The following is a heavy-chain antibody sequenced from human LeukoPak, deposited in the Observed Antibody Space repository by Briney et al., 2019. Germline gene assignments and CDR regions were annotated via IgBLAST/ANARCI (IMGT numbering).Heavy chain of an antibody. CDR3: ARPDYYGSGTYSDY. CDR2: IYPGDSDT. J-gene: IGHJ4*02. CDR1: GYSFSNYW. Sequence: GESLKISCKASGYSFSNYWIGWVRQMPGKGLEWMGIIYPGDSDTRYSPSFQGQVTISADKSISTAYLQWSSLKASDTAIYYCARPDYYGSGTYSDYWGQGTLVTVSS. D-gene: IGHD3-10*01. V-gene: IGHV5-51*01.